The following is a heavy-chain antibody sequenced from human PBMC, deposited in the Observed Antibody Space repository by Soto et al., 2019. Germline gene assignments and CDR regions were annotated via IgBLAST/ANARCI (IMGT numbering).Heavy chain of an antibody. CDR2: ISAYTGNT. V-gene: IGHV1-18*01. Sequence: ASVKVSCKTSGYTFSTFGISWVRQAPGQGLEWMGWISAYTGNTNYAQKFQGWVTMTRDTSISTAYMELGRLRSDDTAVYYCAREDYDFWSGYSPGMDVWGQGTTVTVSS. D-gene: IGHD3-3*01. CDR3: AREDYDFWSGYSPGMDV. CDR1: GYTFSTFG. J-gene: IGHJ6*02.